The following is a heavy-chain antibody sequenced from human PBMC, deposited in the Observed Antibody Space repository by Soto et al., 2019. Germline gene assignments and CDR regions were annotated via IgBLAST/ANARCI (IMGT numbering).Heavy chain of an antibody. CDR2: IIPIFGTA. Sequence: QVQLVQSGAEVKKPGSSVKVSCKASGGTFSSYAISWVRQAPGQGLEWMGGIIPIFGTANYTQKFQGRVTITADESTSTAYMELSSLRSEDTAVYYCARGFEGSGSYSVIYGMDVWGQGTTVTVSS. D-gene: IGHD3-10*01. V-gene: IGHV1-69*01. CDR3: ARGFEGSGSYSVIYGMDV. J-gene: IGHJ6*02. CDR1: GGTFSSYA.